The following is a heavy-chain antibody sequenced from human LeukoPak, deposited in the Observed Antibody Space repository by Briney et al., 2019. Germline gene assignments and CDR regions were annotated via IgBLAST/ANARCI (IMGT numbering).Heavy chain of an antibody. Sequence: GASVKASCKASGYTFTNYDINWVRQAPGQGLEWMGWMNPNSGNTGYAQKFQGRVTMTRNTSITTAYMELSSLRSEDTAVYYCARSKVGSTTLPIDYWGQGTLVIVSS. CDR1: GYTFTNYD. J-gene: IGHJ4*02. V-gene: IGHV1-8*01. D-gene: IGHD1-26*01. CDR3: ARSKVGSTTLPIDY. CDR2: MNPNSGNT.